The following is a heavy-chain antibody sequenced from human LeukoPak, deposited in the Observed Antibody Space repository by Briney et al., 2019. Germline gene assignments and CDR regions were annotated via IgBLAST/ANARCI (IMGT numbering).Heavy chain of an antibody. D-gene: IGHD2-8*01. J-gene: IGHJ4*02. Sequence: GGSLRLSCAASGFTLSSYSMSWVRQAPGKGLEWVSSISSSSSYIYYADSVKGRFTISRDNAKNTLVLQMNSLRAEDTAVYYCARDRSYLLDYWGQGTLVTVSS. CDR1: GFTLSSYS. CDR2: ISSSSSYI. CDR3: ARDRSYLLDY. V-gene: IGHV3-21*01.